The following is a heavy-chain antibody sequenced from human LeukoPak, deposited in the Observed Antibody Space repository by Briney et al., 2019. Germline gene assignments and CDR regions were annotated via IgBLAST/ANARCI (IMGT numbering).Heavy chain of an antibody. D-gene: IGHD2-2*01. J-gene: IGHJ4*02. CDR2: ISSSGSNI. Sequence: GSLRLSCAASGFTFSDYYMSWIRQAPGKGLEWVSYISSSGSNIYYADSVKGRFTISRDNAKNSLYLQMNSLRAEDTAVYYCAALPAAEYEFDYWGQGTLVTVSS. CDR3: AALPAAEYEFDY. CDR1: GFTFSDYY. V-gene: IGHV3-11*04.